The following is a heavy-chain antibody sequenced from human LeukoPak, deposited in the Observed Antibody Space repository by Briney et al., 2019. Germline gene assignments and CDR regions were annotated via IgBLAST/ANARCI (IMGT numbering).Heavy chain of an antibody. CDR2: IYYSGST. Sequence: SETLSLTCTVSGGSISSSSYYWGWIRQPPGKGLEWIGSIYYSGSTYYNPSLKSRVTISVDTSKNQFSLKLSSVTAADTAVYYCASIPEVYSGSYYYYYYYMDVWGKGTTVTISS. CDR3: ASIPEVYSGSYYYYYYYMDV. CDR1: GGSISSSSYY. V-gene: IGHV4-39*01. D-gene: IGHD1-26*01. J-gene: IGHJ6*03.